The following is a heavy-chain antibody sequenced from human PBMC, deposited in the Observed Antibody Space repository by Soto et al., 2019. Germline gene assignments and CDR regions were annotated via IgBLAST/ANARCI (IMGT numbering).Heavy chain of an antibody. CDR3: ARATYYYASGIYRFDY. D-gene: IGHD3-10*01. Sequence: EVQLVESGGGLVQPGGSLRLSCAVSGFTVSSNYMSWVRQAPGKGLEWVSVIYSGGSTYYADSVKGRFTISRDNSKNTLYLQMNSLRAEDTAVYYCARATYYYASGIYRFDYWGQGTLVTVSS. CDR1: GFTVSSNY. CDR2: IYSGGST. V-gene: IGHV3-66*01. J-gene: IGHJ4*02.